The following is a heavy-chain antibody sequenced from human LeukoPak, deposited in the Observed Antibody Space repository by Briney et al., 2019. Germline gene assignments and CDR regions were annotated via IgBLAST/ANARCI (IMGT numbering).Heavy chain of an antibody. Sequence: PSETLSLTCALSGGSITDYYYNWVRQPPGKGLEWIGEINHSGSTNYNPSLKSRVTISVDTSKNQFSLKLSSVTAADTAVYYCARNAYSSGWGYYYYMEVWGKGTTVTISS. D-gene: IGHD6-19*01. V-gene: IGHV4-34*01. CDR2: INHSGST. CDR1: GGSITDYY. CDR3: ARNAYSSGWGYYYYMEV. J-gene: IGHJ6*03.